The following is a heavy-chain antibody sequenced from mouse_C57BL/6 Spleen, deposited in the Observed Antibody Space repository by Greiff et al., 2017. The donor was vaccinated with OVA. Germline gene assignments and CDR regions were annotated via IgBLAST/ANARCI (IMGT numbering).Heavy chain of an antibody. J-gene: IGHJ2*01. CDR1: GYSFTSYY. Sequence: VQLQQSGPELVKPGASVKISCTASGYSFTSYYIHWVKQRPGQGLEWIGWIYPGSGNTKYNEKFKGKATLTADTSSSTAYMQLSSLTSEDSAVYYCARDGNRYFDYWGQGTTLTVSS. D-gene: IGHD2-1*01. CDR3: ARDGNRYFDY. V-gene: IGHV1-66*01. CDR2: IYPGSGNT.